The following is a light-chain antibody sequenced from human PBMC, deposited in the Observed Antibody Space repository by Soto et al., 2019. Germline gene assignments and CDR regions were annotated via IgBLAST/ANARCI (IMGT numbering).Light chain of an antibody. CDR1: SSDVGSYIY. CDR3: CSYAGSNYV. Sequence: QSALTQPRSVSGSPGQSVTISCTGASSDVGSYIYVSWYQQHPGKAPKLMIYDVSKRPSGVPDRFSGSKSGNTASLTISGLQAEDEADYYCCSYAGSNYVFGTGTQLTVL. J-gene: IGLJ1*01. V-gene: IGLV2-11*01. CDR2: DVS.